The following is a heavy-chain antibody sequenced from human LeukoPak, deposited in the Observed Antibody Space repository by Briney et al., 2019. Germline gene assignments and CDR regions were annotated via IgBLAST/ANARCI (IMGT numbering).Heavy chain of an antibody. CDR1: GFTFSSYA. D-gene: IGHD3-10*01. CDR3: TTVAPIITMVRGVHDY. Sequence: GGSLRLSCAASGFTFSSYAMHWVRQAPGKGLEWVAVISYDGSNKYYADSVKGRFTISRDNAKNSLYLQMNSLKTEDTAVYYCTTVAPIITMVRGVHDYWGQGTLVTVSS. V-gene: IGHV3-30-3*01. J-gene: IGHJ4*02. CDR2: ISYDGSNK.